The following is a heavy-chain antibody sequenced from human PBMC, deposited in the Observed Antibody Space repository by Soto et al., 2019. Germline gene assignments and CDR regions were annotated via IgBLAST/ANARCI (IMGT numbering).Heavy chain of an antibody. Sequence: QLQLQESGPGLVKPSETLSLTCTVSGGSISSSSYYWGWIRQPPGKGLEWIGSIYYSGSTYYNPSLKSRVTISVDTSKNQFSLKLSSVTAADTAVYYCARRNEGTKGRAFDLWGRGTLVTVSS. CDR3: ARRNEGTKGRAFDL. CDR2: IYYSGST. CDR1: GGSISSSSYY. J-gene: IGHJ2*01. D-gene: IGHD1-7*01. V-gene: IGHV4-39*01.